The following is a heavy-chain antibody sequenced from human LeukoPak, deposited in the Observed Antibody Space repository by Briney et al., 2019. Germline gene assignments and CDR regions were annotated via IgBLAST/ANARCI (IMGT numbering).Heavy chain of an antibody. CDR3: ARHRILWWGTAGLNFDY. D-gene: IGHD2-21*01. CDR2: INHSGST. V-gene: IGHV4-34*01. CDR1: GGSFSGYY. J-gene: IGHJ4*02. Sequence: SETLSLTCAVYGGSFSGYYWSWIRQPPGKGLKWIGEINHSGSTNYNPSLKSRVTISVDTSKNQFSLKLSSVTAADTAVYYCARHRILWWGTAGLNFDYWGQGTLVTVSS.